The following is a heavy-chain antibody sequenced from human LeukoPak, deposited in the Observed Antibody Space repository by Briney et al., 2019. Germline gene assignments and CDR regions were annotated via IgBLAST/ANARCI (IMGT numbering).Heavy chain of an antibody. CDR1: GGTFSSYA. V-gene: IGHV1-69*01. CDR3: AKDTYSGYDYDY. D-gene: IGHD5-12*01. J-gene: IGHJ4*02. Sequence: SVKVSCKASGGTFSSYAISWVRQAPGQGLEWMGGIIPIFGTANYAQKFQGRVTITADESTSTAYMELSSLRSEDTAVYYCAKDTYSGYDYDYWGQGTLVTVSS. CDR2: IIPIFGTA.